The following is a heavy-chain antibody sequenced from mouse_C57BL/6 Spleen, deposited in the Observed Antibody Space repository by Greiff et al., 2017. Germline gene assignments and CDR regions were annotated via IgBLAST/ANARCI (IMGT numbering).Heavy chain of an antibody. CDR1: GFTFSSYG. CDR3: ARHGPYYFDY. Sequence: EVHLVESGGDLVKPGGSLKLSCAASGFTFSSYGMSWVRQTPDKRLEWVATISSGGSYTYYPDSVKGRFTITRDNAKNTLYLQMSSLKSEDTSMYYCARHGPYYFDYWGQGTTLTVSS. CDR2: ISSGGSYT. V-gene: IGHV5-6*01. J-gene: IGHJ2*01.